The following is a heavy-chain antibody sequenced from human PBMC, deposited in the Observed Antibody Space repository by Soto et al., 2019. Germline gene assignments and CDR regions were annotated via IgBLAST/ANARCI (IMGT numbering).Heavy chain of an antibody. J-gene: IGHJ6*02. Sequence: QVPLVESGGGVVQPGRSLRLSCAASGFTFSSYAMHWVRQAPGKGLEWVAVISYDGSNKYYADSVKGRFTISRDNSKNTLYLQMNSLGAEDTAVYYCASTDETAMVVYYGMDVWGQGTTVTVSS. D-gene: IGHD5-18*01. CDR1: GFTFSSYA. V-gene: IGHV3-30-3*01. CDR2: ISYDGSNK. CDR3: ASTDETAMVVYYGMDV.